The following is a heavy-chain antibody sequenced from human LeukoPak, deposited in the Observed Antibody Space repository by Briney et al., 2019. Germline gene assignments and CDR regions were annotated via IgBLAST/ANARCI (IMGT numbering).Heavy chain of an antibody. CDR3: AKVLPLTFYYMDV. V-gene: IGHV3-30*02. CDR1: GVTFGTYG. Sequence: PGGSLRLSCVASGVTFGTYGLHGVRQAPGKGLEWVAFIRFDGGDKSYADSVKGRFTISRDNSKNTLYLQMNSLRVEDTAIYYCAKVLPLTFYYMDVWGKGTTVTVSS. D-gene: IGHD4/OR15-4a*01. J-gene: IGHJ6*03. CDR2: IRFDGGDK.